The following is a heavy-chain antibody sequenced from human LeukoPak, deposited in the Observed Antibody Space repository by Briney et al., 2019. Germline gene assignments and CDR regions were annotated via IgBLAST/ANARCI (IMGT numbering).Heavy chain of an antibody. V-gene: IGHV4-59*01. J-gene: IGHJ4*02. D-gene: IGHD3-10*01. Sequence: KPSETLSLTCTVSGGSTSGYYWTWIRQSPGKGLEWIGYIYYSGSTNYNPSLKSRVTLSVDTSKKQFSLKLSSVSAADTAVYFCARGGLYGSGTLDYWGQGTLVTVSS. CDR1: GGSTSGYY. CDR2: IYYSGST. CDR3: ARGGLYGSGTLDY.